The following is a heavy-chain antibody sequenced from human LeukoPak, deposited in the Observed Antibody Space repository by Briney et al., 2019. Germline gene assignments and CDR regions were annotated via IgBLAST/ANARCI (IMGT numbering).Heavy chain of an antibody. CDR3: ARVFDS. CDR2: VFYTGKT. V-gene: IGHV4-39*07. Sequence: SETLSLTCTVSGGSVSTSDYYWGWIRQSPVKGLEWIGDVFYTGKTNYNPSLRGRATISIDSSKNQFSLKLTYVTAADSAVYYCARVFDSWGQGTLVTVSS. CDR1: GGSVSTSDYY. J-gene: IGHJ4*02.